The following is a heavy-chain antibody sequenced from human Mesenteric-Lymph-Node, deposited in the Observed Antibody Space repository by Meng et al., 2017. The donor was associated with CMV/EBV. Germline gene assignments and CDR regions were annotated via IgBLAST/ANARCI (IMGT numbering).Heavy chain of an antibody. CDR3: ARGLVYYYGWNPPYGMDV. J-gene: IGHJ6*02. CDR1: GGSFSGYY. D-gene: IGHD3-10*01. V-gene: IGHV4-34*01. Sequence: SETLSLTCAVYGGSFSGYYWSWIRQPPGKGLEWIGEINHRGGTNYNPSLKSRVNISIDTSENQFSLNLSSVTAADTAVYYCARGLVYYYGWNPPYGMDVWGQGTTVTVSS. CDR2: INHRGGT.